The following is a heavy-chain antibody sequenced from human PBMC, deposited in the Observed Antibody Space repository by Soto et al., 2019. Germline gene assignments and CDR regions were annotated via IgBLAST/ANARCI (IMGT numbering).Heavy chain of an antibody. V-gene: IGHV3-11*01. D-gene: IGHD3-22*01. CDR3: ARDDWRYYDSSGRPGAFDL. CDR1: GFTFSDYY. CDR2: ISSSGSTI. Sequence: QVQLVESGGGLVKPGGSLRLSCAASGFTFSDYYMSWIRQAPGMGLEWVSYISSSGSTIYYADSVKGRFTISRDNAKNSLYMQMNRLRAEDTAVYYCARDDWRYYDSSGRPGAFDLWGQGTMLTVSS. J-gene: IGHJ3*01.